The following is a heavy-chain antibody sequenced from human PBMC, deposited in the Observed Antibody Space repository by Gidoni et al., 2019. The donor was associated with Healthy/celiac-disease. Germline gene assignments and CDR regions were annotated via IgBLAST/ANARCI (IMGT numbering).Heavy chain of an antibody. CDR1: SYA. CDR2: IIPIFGTA. J-gene: IGHJ5*02. Sequence: SYAISWVRQAPGQGLEWMGGIIPIFGTANYAQKFQGRVTITADESTSTAYMELSSLRSEDTAVYYCARGDGPTLHVWFDPWGQGTLVTVSS. V-gene: IGHV1-69*01. CDR3: ARGDGPTLHVWFDP.